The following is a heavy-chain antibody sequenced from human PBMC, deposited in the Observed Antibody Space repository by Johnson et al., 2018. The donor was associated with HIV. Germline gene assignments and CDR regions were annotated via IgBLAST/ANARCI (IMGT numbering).Heavy chain of an antibody. J-gene: IGHJ3*02. CDR1: GFTFSSYA. CDR3: ARAGAVGFDAFDI. V-gene: IGHV3-30*04. Sequence: QMQLVESGGGVVQPGRSLRLSCAASGFTFSSYAMHWVRQAPGKGLEWVAVISYDGSNKYYADSVKGRFTISRDNSKNTLYLQMNSLRAEDTAVYYCARAGAVGFDAFDIWGQGTMVTVSS. CDR2: ISYDGSNK. D-gene: IGHD6-19*01.